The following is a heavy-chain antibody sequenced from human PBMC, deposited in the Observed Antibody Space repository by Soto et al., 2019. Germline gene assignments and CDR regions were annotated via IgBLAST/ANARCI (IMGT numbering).Heavy chain of an antibody. CDR3: ATIFRYSDPEY. CDR1: GFTFSSYA. Sequence: EVQLLESGGSLVQPGGSLRLSCATSGFTFSSYAMSWVRRAPVKGLEWVSGISASGDSRYDADPVKGRFTTTRDNSKSALYVQMLGLRADATAPYYCATIFRYSDPEYWAQGVLVTAS. CDR2: ISASGDSR. V-gene: IGHV3-23*01. J-gene: IGHJ4*02. D-gene: IGHD1-26*01.